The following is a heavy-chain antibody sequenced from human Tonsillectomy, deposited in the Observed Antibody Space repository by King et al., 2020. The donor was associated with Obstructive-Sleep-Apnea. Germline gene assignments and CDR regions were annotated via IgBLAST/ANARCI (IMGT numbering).Heavy chain of an antibody. D-gene: IGHD5-12*01. CDR3: ARHRGVEDYGGYGDYFDY. CDR1: GASISNYY. J-gene: IGHJ4*02. V-gene: IGHV4-59*08. Sequence: VQLQESGPGLVKPSETLSLTCTVSGASISNYYWSWIRQPPGKGLEWIGYMYYSGNTNFNPSLKSRVTISADTSKIQFSLRLSSLTAADTAVYYCARHRGVEDYGGYGDYFDYWGQGTLVIVSS. CDR2: MYYSGNT.